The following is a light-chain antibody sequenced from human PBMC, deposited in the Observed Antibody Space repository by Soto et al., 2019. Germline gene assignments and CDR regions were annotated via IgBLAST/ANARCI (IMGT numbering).Light chain of an antibody. CDR2: LGS. CDR3: IQSLQSFT. J-gene: IGKJ5*01. CDR1: QSPPHHNGYNY. V-gene: IGKV2-28*01. Sequence: EIVVTQSPLSLPVTPGEPASVSCRSSQSPPHHNGYNYLDWYLQKPGQPPQLLIYLGSSRAPGVPDRFSGNGSGTEFTLKISRVQAEYVVRYYCIQSLQSFTFVHGTRLGI.